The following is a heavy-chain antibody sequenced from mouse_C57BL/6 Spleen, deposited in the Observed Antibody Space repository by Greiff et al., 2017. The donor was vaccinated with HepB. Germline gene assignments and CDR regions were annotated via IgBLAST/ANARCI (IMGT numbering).Heavy chain of an antibody. CDR3: ARQIWSWFAY. Sequence: EVKLMESGGDLVKPGGSLKLSCAASGFTFSSYGMSWVRQTPDKRLEWVATISSGGSYTYYPDSVKGRCTISRDNAKNSLYLQMRSLKSEDTAMYYCARQIWSWFAYWGQGTLVTVSA. CDR1: GFTFSSYG. J-gene: IGHJ3*01. CDR2: ISSGGSYT. V-gene: IGHV5-6*01.